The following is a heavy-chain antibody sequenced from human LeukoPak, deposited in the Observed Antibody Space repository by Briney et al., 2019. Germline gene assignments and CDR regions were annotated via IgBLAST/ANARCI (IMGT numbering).Heavy chain of an antibody. CDR3: ARDRGSSGYYNWFDP. D-gene: IGHD3-22*01. CDR2: ISSSSSYI. V-gene: IGHV3-21*01. Sequence: GGSLRLSCAASGFTFSSYSMNWVRQAPGKGLEWVSSISSSSSYIYYADSVKGRFTISRDNAKNSLYLQMNSLRGEDTAVYYCARDRGSSGYYNWFDPWGQGTLVTVSS. J-gene: IGHJ5*02. CDR1: GFTFSSYS.